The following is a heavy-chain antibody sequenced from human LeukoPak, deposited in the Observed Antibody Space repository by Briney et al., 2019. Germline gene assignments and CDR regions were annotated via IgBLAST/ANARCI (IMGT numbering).Heavy chain of an antibody. D-gene: IGHD1-26*01. J-gene: IGHJ4*02. V-gene: IGHV3-66*02. CDR3: ARVWSLYYFDY. CDR1: GFTVSSNY. Sequence: GGSLRLSCAASGFTVSSNYMSWLRQAPGKGLEWVSVIYSGGSTYYADSVKGRFTISRDNSKNTLYLQMNSLRAEDTAVYYCARVWSLYYFDYWGQGTLVTVSS. CDR2: IYSGGST.